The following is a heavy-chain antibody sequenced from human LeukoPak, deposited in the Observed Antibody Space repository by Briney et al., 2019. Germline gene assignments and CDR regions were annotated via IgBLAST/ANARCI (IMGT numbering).Heavy chain of an antibody. V-gene: IGHV3-23*01. Sequence: PGGSLRLSCAASGFTFSSYAMSWVRQAPGKGLEWVSAISGSGGSTYYADSVKGRFTISRDNSKNTLYLQMNSLRAEDTAVYYCAKDRIAVAGGNYCFDYWGQGTLVTVSS. D-gene: IGHD6-19*01. CDR3: AKDRIAVAGGNYCFDY. CDR1: GFTFSSYA. J-gene: IGHJ4*02. CDR2: ISGSGGST.